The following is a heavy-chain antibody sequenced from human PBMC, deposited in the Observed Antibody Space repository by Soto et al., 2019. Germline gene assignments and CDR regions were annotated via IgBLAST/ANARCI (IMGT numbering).Heavy chain of an antibody. Sequence: GGSLRLSCAASGFTFSSHWMHWVRQAPGKGLVWVSRINSDGSSTSYADSVKGRFTISRDNAKNTLYLQMNSLRAEDTAVYYCAREHTTIFGDLNYGMDVWGQGTTVTVSS. CDR1: GFTFSSHW. J-gene: IGHJ6*02. D-gene: IGHD3-3*01. V-gene: IGHV3-74*01. CDR3: AREHTTIFGDLNYGMDV. CDR2: INSDGSST.